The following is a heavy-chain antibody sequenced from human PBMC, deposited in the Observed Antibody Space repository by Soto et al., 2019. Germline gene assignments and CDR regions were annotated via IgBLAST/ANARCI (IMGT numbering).Heavy chain of an antibody. CDR1: GYSFTSYW. Sequence: PRESLRISYKGSGYSFTSYWISWVRQMPGKGLEWMGRIDPSDSYTNYSPPFQGHVTISADKSISTAYLQWSSLKASDTAMYYCARPSFPTSPYHYYGMDFCGQGSTGIVSS. V-gene: IGHV5-10-1*01. J-gene: IGHJ6*02. CDR3: ARPSFPTSPYHYYGMDF. CDR2: IDPSDSYT.